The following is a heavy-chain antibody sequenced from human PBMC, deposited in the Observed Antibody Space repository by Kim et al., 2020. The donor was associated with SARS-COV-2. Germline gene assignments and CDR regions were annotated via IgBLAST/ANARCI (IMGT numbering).Heavy chain of an antibody. CDR3: AKGAMGRGADRDY. Sequence: GGSLRLSCAASGLTFSYYGMYWARQPPGKGLEWVAFISYDGSNQYYADSVKGRFTISRDNSKNTLYLQMNSLRAEDTAVYFCAKGAMGRGADRDYWGQGT. CDR2: ISYDGSNQ. CDR1: GLTFSYYG. V-gene: IGHV3-30*18. D-gene: IGHD3-10*01. J-gene: IGHJ4*02.